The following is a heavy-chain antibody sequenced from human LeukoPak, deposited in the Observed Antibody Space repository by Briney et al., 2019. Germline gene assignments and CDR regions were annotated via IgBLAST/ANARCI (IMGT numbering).Heavy chain of an antibody. CDR1: GFSLSSYS. V-gene: IGHV3-48*02. J-gene: IGHJ5*02. Sequence: SGGSLRLSCAGSGFSLSSYSMNWVRQAPGRGLEWISHISSSRSNIYYADSVKGRFTISRDNGRNSLYLQMNSLRDEDTAVYYCAREPPIGVGGADLWGQGTLVTVSS. D-gene: IGHD2-21*01. CDR2: ISSSRSNI. CDR3: AREPPIGVGGADL.